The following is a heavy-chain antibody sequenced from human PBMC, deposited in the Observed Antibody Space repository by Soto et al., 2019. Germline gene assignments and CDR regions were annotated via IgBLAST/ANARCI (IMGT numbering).Heavy chain of an antibody. CDR2: INPNSGGT. Sequence: GASVKVSCKASGYTLTGYYMHWVRQAPGQGLEWMGWINPNSGGTNYAQKFQGRVTMTRDTSISTAYMELSRLRSDDTAVYYCAQYCSSTSCYGLSVDYWGQGTLVTVSS. CDR1: GYTLTGYY. CDR3: AQYCSSTSCYGLSVDY. J-gene: IGHJ4*02. D-gene: IGHD2-2*01. V-gene: IGHV1-2*02.